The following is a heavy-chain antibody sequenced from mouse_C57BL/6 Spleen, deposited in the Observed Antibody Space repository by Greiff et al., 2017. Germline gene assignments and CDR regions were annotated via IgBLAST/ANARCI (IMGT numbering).Heavy chain of an antibody. Sequence: QVQLQQSGPELVKPGASVKISCKASGYAFSSSWMNWVKQRPGKGLEWIGRIYPGDGDTNYNGKFKGKATLTADKSSSTAYMQLSSLTSEDSAVYFCARSQDSSGYWFAYWGQGTLVTVSA. D-gene: IGHD3-2*02. J-gene: IGHJ3*01. CDR3: ARSQDSSGYWFAY. CDR2: IYPGDGDT. V-gene: IGHV1-82*01. CDR1: GYAFSSSW.